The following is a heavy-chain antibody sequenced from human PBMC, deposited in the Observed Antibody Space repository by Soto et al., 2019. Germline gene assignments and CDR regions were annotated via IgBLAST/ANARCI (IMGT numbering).Heavy chain of an antibody. Sequence: QVQLQQWGAGLLKPSETLSLTCAVYGGSFSDDSWTWIRQPPGKGLEWIGEINHSGSTNYNPALKSRVTISVDTSKNQFSLNLSSVTAADTAVYYCARTRAMKVVVITTEYYYGMDVWGQGTTVTVSS. J-gene: IGHJ6*02. CDR1: GGSFSDDS. CDR2: INHSGST. CDR3: ARTRAMKVVVITTEYYYGMDV. V-gene: IGHV4-34*01. D-gene: IGHD3-22*01.